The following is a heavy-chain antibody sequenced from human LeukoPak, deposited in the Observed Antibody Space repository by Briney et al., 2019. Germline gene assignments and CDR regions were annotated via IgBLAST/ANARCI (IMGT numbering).Heavy chain of an antibody. Sequence: GGSLRLSCAASGFSFSGCAMDWVRQAPGKGLEWVSYINANGDTTHYADSVRGRFTVSRDNAKNSLYLQLNSLSAEDTAVYYCARDQGFRGAYHSFDYWGQGTLLTVSS. CDR3: ARDQGFRGAYHSFDY. V-gene: IGHV3-48*03. J-gene: IGHJ4*02. D-gene: IGHD1-26*01. CDR2: INANGDTT. CDR1: GFSFSGCA.